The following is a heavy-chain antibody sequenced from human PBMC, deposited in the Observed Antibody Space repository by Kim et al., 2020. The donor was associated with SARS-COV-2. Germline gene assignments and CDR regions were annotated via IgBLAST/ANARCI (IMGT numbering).Heavy chain of an antibody. D-gene: IGHD6-19*01. CDR1: GGSISSSSYY. CDR3: CRVYSSVPPALGYNYYYMDV. CDR2: IYYSGST. J-gene: IGHJ6*03. V-gene: IGHV4-39*01. Sequence: SETLSLTCTVSGGSISSSSYYWGWIRQPPGKGLEWIGSIYYSGSTYYNPSLKSRVTISVDTSKNQFSLKLSSVTAADTAVYYCCRVYSSVPPALGYNYYYMDVWGKGTTVTVSS.